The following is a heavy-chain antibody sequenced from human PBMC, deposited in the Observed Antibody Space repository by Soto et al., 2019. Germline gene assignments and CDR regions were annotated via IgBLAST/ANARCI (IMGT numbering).Heavy chain of an antibody. CDR1: GFTFSSYA. CDR2: ISYDGSNK. V-gene: IGHV3-30-3*01. CDR3: ARAPYSSGWYLSEI. J-gene: IGHJ4*02. Sequence: GGSLRLSCAASGFTFSSYAMHWVRQAPGKGLEWVAVISYDGSNKYYADSVKGRFTISRDNSKNTLYLQMNSLRAEDTAVYYCARAPYSSGWYLSEIWGQGTLVTVSS. D-gene: IGHD6-19*01.